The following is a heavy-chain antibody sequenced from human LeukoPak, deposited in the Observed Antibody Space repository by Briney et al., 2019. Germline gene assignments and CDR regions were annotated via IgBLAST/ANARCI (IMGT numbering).Heavy chain of an antibody. CDR3: ARDDYDYVCGRSLDY. J-gene: IGHJ4*02. CDR1: GFTFSSYA. V-gene: IGHV3-30*04. CDR2: ISYDGSNK. Sequence: PGRSLRLSCAASGFTFSSYAMHWVRQAPGKGLEWVAVISYDGSNKYYADSVKGRFTISRDNSKNTLYLQMNSLRAEDTAVYYCARDDYDYVCGRSLDYWGQGTLVTVSS. D-gene: IGHD3-16*01.